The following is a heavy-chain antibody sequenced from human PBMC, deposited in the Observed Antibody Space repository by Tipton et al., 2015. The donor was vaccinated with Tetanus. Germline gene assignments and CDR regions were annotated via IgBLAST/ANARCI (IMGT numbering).Heavy chain of an antibody. CDR1: GGGFSKFA. J-gene: IGHJ4*02. CDR2: IIPALSTT. CDR3: ARSRGGTREYYAIAY. V-gene: IGHV1-69*18. D-gene: IGHD3-3*01. Sequence: QVQLVQSGAEVKKPGSSVKVSCKASGGGFSKFAISWLRQAPGQGFELMGTIIPALSTTTYEQKFRGRITITADGSTSTAYMELTNLTSEDTAVYYCARSRGGTREYYAIAYWGQGTLVAVSS.